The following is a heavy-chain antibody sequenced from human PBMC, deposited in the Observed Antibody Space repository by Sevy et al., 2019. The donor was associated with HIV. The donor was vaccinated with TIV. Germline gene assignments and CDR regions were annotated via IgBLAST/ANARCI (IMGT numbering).Heavy chain of an antibody. V-gene: IGHV3-30*04. CDR2: MSYNGNKK. D-gene: IGHD3-16*02. CDR3: AREGFLTGGLIVSYGMDV. CDR1: GFSFSRSP. J-gene: IGHJ6*02. Sequence: GGSLRLSCAASGFSFSRSPMHWVRQAPGKGLEWMAVMSYNGNKKHNENSVKGRFIISRDDPKNTLYLQMNRLRVEDTAVYYCAREGFLTGGLIVSYGMDVWGQGTTVTVSS.